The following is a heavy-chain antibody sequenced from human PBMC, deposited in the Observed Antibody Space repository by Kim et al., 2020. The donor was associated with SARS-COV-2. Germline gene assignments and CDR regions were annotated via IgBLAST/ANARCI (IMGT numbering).Heavy chain of an antibody. CDR3: AKAGGSSGYGDYSFDF. J-gene: IGHJ4*02. D-gene: IGHD5-12*01. CDR2: VVSIAERT. Sequence: GGSLRLSCAASGFTFGDWAMSWVRQAPGKGLEWVSSVVSIAERTSYADSVKGRFPISKDNSKDTLYLQMNTRRAEDTAVYYCAKAGGSSGYGDYSFDFWGQGTLVTVSS. V-gene: IGHV3-23*01. CDR1: GFTFGDWA.